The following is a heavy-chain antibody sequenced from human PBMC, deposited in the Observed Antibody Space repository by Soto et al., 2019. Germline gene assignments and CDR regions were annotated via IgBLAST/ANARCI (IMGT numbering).Heavy chain of an antibody. CDR2: INPRGGST. CDR1: GYIFTTYC. J-gene: IGHJ4*02. Sequence: VPVKVACKASGYIFTTYCIHWVRQAPGQGLEWIGIINPRGGSTSDTQKFQGRVTMTSDTSTSTTYMELSSLRSEDTAVYYCALWLRDITRADFWRGPLDHWGQGPLVTVSS. V-gene: IGHV1-46*03. D-gene: IGHD3-3*01. CDR3: ALWLRDITRADFWRGPLDH.